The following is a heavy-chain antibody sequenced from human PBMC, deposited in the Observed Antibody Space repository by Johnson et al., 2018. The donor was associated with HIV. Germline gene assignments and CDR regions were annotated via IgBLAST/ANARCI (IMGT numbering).Heavy chain of an antibody. CDR1: GFSVSSNY. CDR3: ARGGGCGGDCYSGYDAFDI. CDR2: IYSGGTT. Sequence: VQLVESGGGLVQPGGSLRLSCAASGFSVSSNYMSWVRQAPGKGLEWVSVIYSGGTTYYAASVKGRFTISRDKSNNTLDLQMNSLRAEDTAVYYCARGGGCGGDCYSGYDAFDIWGQGTKVTVSS. V-gene: IGHV3-53*01. J-gene: IGHJ3*02. D-gene: IGHD2-21*01.